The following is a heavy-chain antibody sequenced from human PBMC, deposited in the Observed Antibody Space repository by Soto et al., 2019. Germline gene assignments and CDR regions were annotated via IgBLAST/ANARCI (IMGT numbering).Heavy chain of an antibody. CDR1: GGSFSGYY. J-gene: IGHJ6*03. V-gene: IGHV4-34*01. CDR3: ARGLSFSGYYYYMDV. D-gene: IGHD3-3*02. Sequence: VQLQQWGAGLLKPSETLSLTCAVYGGSFSGYYWSWIRQPPGKGLEWIGEANPGGSTNYNPSLKSRVTISVDTSKNQFSLKLNSVTSADTAVYYCARGLSFSGYYYYMDVWGKGTTVTVSS. CDR2: ANPGGST.